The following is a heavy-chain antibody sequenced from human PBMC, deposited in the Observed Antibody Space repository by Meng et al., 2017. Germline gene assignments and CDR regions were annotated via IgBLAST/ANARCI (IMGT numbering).Heavy chain of an antibody. J-gene: IGHJ4*02. CDR2: ISADNGNT. Sequence: VHLVQSGAEVKKPGASVKVSCKASGYTFTSYGISWVRQAPGQGLEWMGWISADNGNTNYAQKLQGRVTMTTDTSTSTAYMELRSLRSDDTAVYYCARETYYDFWSGYGHFDYWGQGTLVTVSS. V-gene: IGHV1-18*01. CDR3: ARETYYDFWSGYGHFDY. D-gene: IGHD3-3*01. CDR1: GYTFTSYG.